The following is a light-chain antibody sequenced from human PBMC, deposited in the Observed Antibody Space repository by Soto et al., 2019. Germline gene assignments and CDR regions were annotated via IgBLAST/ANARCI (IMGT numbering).Light chain of an antibody. Sequence: EIVLTHSQGTLSLSPWERATLSCSASQSVSRNYLAWYQQKPGQAPRLLIYGASSRATGIPDRFSGSGSGTDFTLTISRLEPEDFVVYYCQQYGSSPPLTFGGGTKVDIK. CDR1: QSVSRNY. CDR2: GAS. CDR3: QQYGSSPPLT. V-gene: IGKV3-20*01. J-gene: IGKJ4*01.